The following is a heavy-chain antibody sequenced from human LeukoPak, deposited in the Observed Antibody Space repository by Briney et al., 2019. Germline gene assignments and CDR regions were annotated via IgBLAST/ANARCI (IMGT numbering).Heavy chain of an antibody. D-gene: IGHD2-21*02. CDR3: ARHRAGDLDY. Sequence: GGSLRLSCAASGFKFSNYWMHWVRQAPGKGLVWVSRINSDGSSTSYADSVKGRFTISRDNAKNTLYLQMNSLRVEDTAVYYCARHRAGDLDYWGQGTLVTVSS. J-gene: IGHJ4*02. V-gene: IGHV3-74*01. CDR1: GFKFSNYW. CDR2: INSDGSST.